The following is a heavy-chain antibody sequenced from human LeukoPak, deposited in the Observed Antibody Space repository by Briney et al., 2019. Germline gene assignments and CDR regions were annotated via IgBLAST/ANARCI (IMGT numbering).Heavy chain of an antibody. CDR2: INPSGGST. D-gene: IGHD6-13*01. CDR3: ARGVSTYYFDY. CDR1: GYTFTGYD. Sequence: ASVKVSCKASGYTFTGYDMHWVRQAPGQGLEWMGIINPSGGSTSYAQKFQGRVTMTRDTSTSTVYMELSSLRSEDTAVYYCARGVSTYYFDYWGQGTLVTVSS. J-gene: IGHJ4*02. V-gene: IGHV1-46*01.